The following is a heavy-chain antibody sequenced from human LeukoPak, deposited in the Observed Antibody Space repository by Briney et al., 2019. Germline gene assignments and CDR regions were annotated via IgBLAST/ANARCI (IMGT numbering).Heavy chain of an antibody. CDR3: ARSLEDAFDI. CDR2: INHSGST. J-gene: IGHJ3*02. D-gene: IGHD5-24*01. Sequence: SETLSLTCGVYGVSFSGYYWSWIRQPPGKGLEWIGEINHSGSTNYNPSLKSRVTISVDTSKNQFSLKLSSVTAADTAVYYCARSLEDAFDIWGQGTMVTVSS. V-gene: IGHV4-34*01. CDR1: GVSFSGYY.